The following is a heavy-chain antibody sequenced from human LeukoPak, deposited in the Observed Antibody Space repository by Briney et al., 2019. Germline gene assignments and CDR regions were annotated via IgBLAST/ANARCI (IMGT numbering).Heavy chain of an antibody. D-gene: IGHD3-22*01. V-gene: IGHV3-23*01. CDR2: ISGSGGST. Sequence: PGGSLRLSCAASGFTFSSYAMSWVRQAPGKGLEWVSAISGSGGSTYYADSVKGRFTISRDNSKNTLYLQMNSLRAEDTAVYYCAKDSDPRYYYDSSGYYSLDFQHWGQGTLVTVSS. CDR3: AKDSDPRYYYDSSGYYSLDFQH. J-gene: IGHJ1*01. CDR1: GFTFSSYA.